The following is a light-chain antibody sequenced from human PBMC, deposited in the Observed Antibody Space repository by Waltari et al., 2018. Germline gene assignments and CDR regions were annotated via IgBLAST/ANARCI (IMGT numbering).Light chain of an antibody. CDR3: MQALEFPYS. CDR2: EVS. J-gene: IGKJ2*03. CDR1: QSLLESEDGNTY. V-gene: IGKV2-40*01. Sequence: DIVMTQTPLSLPVTPGEPASISCRSSQSLLESEDGNTYLEWYLQKPGQSPQLLISEVSNRASGVPDRFSGSGSDTDFTLKISRVEAEDVGVYYCMQALEFPYSFGQGTKVEIK.